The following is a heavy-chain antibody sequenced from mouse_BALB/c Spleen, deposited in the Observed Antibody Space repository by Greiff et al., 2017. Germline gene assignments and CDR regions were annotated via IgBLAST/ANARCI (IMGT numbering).Heavy chain of an antibody. CDR1: GFSLTSYG. CDR3: ARNGGTYYRYDWFAY. J-gene: IGHJ3*01. V-gene: IGHV2-4-1*01. CDR2: IWSGGST. Sequence: VKLMESGPGLVQPSQSLSITCTVSGFSLTSYGVHWVRQSPGKGLEWLGVIWSGGSTDYNAAFISRLSISKDNSKSQVFFKMNSLQADDTAIYYCARNGGTYYRYDWFAYWGQGTLVTVSA. D-gene: IGHD2-14*01.